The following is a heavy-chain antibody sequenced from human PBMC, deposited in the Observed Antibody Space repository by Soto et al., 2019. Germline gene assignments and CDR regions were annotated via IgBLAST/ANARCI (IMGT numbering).Heavy chain of an antibody. CDR2: IYPGDSDT. J-gene: IGHJ6*04. CDR1: GYSFTSYW. V-gene: IGHV5-51*01. D-gene: IGHD3-9*01. Sequence: GESLKISCKGSGYSFTSYWIGWVRQMPGKGLEWMGIIYPGDSDTRYSPSFQGQVTISADKSISTAYLQWSSLKASDTAMYYCARHPVRYFEWGKRSYYYYGIDVWGEGPTVTLYS. CDR3: ARHPVRYFEWGKRSYYYYGIDV.